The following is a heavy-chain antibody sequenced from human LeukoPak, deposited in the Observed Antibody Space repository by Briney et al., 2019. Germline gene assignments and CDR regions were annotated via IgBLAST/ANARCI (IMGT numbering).Heavy chain of an antibody. D-gene: IGHD5-18*01. CDR3: AKAQDTAVVMVY. V-gene: IGHV3-23*01. CDR1: GFTFSSYD. CDR2: ITRSGDST. Sequence: GGTLRLSCAASGFTFSSYDMIWVRQAPGKGLQWVSLITRSGDSTYYADSVRGRFTVSRDNSKNTLYLQMNSLRAEDTAVYYCAKAQDTAVVMVYWGQGTLVTVSS. J-gene: IGHJ4*02.